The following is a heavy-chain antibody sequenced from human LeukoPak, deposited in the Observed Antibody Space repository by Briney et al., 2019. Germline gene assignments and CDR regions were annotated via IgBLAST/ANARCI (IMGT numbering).Heavy chain of an antibody. Sequence: PGGSLSLSCATSGFTFSSYTMTWVRQSSGKGLEWVSIISPSGGDTYYADSVKGRFTVFRDNSRNTLFLQMQGLRAEDTAVYYCTSQTYKGSARYYSDYWGQGTLVTVSS. D-gene: IGHD1-1*01. CDR2: ISPSGGDT. CDR3: TSQTYKGSARYYSDY. V-gene: IGHV3-23*01. CDR1: GFTFSSYT. J-gene: IGHJ4*02.